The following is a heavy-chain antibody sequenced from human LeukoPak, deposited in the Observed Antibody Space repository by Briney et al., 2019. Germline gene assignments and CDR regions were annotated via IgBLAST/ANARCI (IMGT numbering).Heavy chain of an antibody. V-gene: IGHV3-74*01. CDR3: ARSPFCTSGGCYYDY. Sequence: GGSLRLSCAACGFTFSSYWMHWVRQAPGKGLVWVSGIKTDGISANYMDSVKGRLTISRDNAKNTLFLQMNSLRAEDTAVYYCARSPFCTSGGCYYDYWGQGILVTVSS. J-gene: IGHJ4*02. CDR1: GFTFSSYW. CDR2: IKTDGISA. D-gene: IGHD2-8*01.